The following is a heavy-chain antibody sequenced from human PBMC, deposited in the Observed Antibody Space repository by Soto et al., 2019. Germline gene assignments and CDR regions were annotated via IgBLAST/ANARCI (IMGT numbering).Heavy chain of an antibody. CDR2: IIPIFGTA. J-gene: IGHJ4*02. CDR3: ARDHVGATPFDY. D-gene: IGHD1-26*01. Sequence: QVQLVQSGAEVKKPGSSVKVSCQASGGTFSSYAISWVRQAPGQGLEWMGGIIPIFGTANYAQKFQGRVTITADKSTSTTYMELRSLRSEDTAVYYCARDHVGATPFDYWGQGTLVTVSS. V-gene: IGHV1-69*06. CDR1: GGTFSSYA.